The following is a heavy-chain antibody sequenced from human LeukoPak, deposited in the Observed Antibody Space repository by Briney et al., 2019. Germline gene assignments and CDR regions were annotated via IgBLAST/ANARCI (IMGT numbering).Heavy chain of an antibody. CDR1: GGSISSYY. CDR2: IYHSGST. Sequence: SETLSLTCTVSGGSISSYYWSWIRQPPGKGLEWIGYIYHSGSTNYNPSLKSRVTISVDTSKNQFYLKLSSVTAADTAVYYCARAYYYDSSGSDAFDIWGQGTMVTVSS. J-gene: IGHJ3*02. D-gene: IGHD3-22*01. CDR3: ARAYYYDSSGSDAFDI. V-gene: IGHV4-59*01.